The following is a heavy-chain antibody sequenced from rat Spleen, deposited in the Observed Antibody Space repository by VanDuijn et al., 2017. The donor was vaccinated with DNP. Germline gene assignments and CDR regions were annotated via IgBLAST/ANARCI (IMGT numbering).Heavy chain of an antibody. J-gene: IGHJ4*01. CDR3: AKDQSGGFAMGA. CDR1: GFTFNKYW. Sequence: EVQLVESGGDLVQPGRSLKLSCVASGFTFNKYWMTWIRQVPGKGLEWVAAITSSGGSTYYPDSVKGRFTISRDNAKNTLYLQMNSLRSEDTATYYCAKDQSGGFAMGAWGQGTSVTVSS. CDR2: ITSSGGST. V-gene: IGHV5-31*01. D-gene: IGHD1-11*01.